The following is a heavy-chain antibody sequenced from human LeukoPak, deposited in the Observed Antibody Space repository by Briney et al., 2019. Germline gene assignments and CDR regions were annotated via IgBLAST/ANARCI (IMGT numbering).Heavy chain of an antibody. Sequence: HPGGSLRLSCAASGFTFSSYEMNWVRQAPEKGLEWVSYISSSGSIIHYADSVKGRFTISRDNAKNSLYLQMNSLRAEDMAIYYCARDDGYHYGFDYWGQGTLVTVSS. J-gene: IGHJ4*02. CDR3: ARDDGYHYGFDY. D-gene: IGHD5-24*01. CDR1: GFTFSSYE. CDR2: ISSSGSII. V-gene: IGHV3-48*03.